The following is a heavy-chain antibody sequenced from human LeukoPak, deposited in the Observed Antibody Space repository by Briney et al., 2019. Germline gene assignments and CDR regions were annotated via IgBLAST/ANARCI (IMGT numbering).Heavy chain of an antibody. CDR2: ISAYNGNT. V-gene: IGHV1-18*04. D-gene: IGHD6-19*01. CDR3: ARHHSIAVADDY. CDR1: GYTFTSYY. J-gene: IGHJ4*02. Sequence: ASVKVSCKASGYTFTSYYMHWVRQAPGQGLEWMGWISAYNGNTNYAQELQGRVTMTTDTSTSTAYMELRSLRSDDTAVYYCARHHSIAVADDYWGQGTLVTVSS.